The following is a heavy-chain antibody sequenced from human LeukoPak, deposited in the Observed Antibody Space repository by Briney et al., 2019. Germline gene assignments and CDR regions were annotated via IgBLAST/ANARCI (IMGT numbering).Heavy chain of an antibody. D-gene: IGHD5-18*01. J-gene: IGHJ3*02. CDR3: ARVVTYPHDAFDI. V-gene: IGHV1-18*01. CDR1: GYTFTSYG. Sequence: ASVKVSCKASGYTFTSYGISWVRQAPGQGLEWMGWISAYNGNTNYAQRLQGRVTMTRDTSISTAYMELSRLRSDDTAVYYCARVVTYPHDAFDIRGQGTMVTVSS. CDR2: ISAYNGNT.